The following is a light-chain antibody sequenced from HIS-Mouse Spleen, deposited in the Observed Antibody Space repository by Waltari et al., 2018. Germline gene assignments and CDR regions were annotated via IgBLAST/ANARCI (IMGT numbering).Light chain of an antibody. CDR2: GAS. CDR1: QSVSSN. CDR3: QQYNNWPYT. J-gene: IGKJ2*01. V-gene: IGKV3-15*01. Sequence: EIVMTQSPATLSVSPGERATLSCRASQSVSSNLAWYQQTPCQAPRLLIYGASTRATVMPARFSGSGSGTEFTLTISSMQSEDFAVYYCQQYNNWPYTFGQGTKLEIK.